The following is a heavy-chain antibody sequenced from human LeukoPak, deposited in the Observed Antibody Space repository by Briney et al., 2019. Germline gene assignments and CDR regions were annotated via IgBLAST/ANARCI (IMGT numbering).Heavy chain of an antibody. J-gene: IGHJ4*02. CDR2: INPSGGST. D-gene: IGHD5-24*01. CDR1: GGTFSSYA. CDR3: ARGDFGGYNTFDY. V-gene: IGHV1-46*01. Sequence: ASVKVSCKASGGTFSSYAISWVRQAPGQGLEWMGIINPSGGSTSYAQKFQGRVTMTRDTSTSTVYMELSSLRSEDTAVYYCARGDFGGYNTFDYWGQGTLVTVSS.